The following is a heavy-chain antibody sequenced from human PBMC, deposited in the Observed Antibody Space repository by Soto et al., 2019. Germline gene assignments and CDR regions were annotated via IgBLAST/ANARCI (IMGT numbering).Heavy chain of an antibody. CDR3: SVVVLPGTRNALGY. CDR1: GFTFSNSW. V-gene: IGHV3-74*01. CDR2: INSDGSST. J-gene: IGHJ4*02. Sequence: PGGSLRLSCAASGFTFSNSWMHWVRQAPGKGLVWVSRINSDGSSTNYADSVKGRFTISTDNAKNTLYLQMNSLRAEGTAVYYCSVVVLPGTRNALGYWGQGTLVTVSS. D-gene: IGHD2-15*01.